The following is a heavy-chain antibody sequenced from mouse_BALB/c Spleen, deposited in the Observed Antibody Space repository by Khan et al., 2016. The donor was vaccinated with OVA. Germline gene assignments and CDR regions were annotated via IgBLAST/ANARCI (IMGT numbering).Heavy chain of an antibody. CDR3: VREGAYHRSDGWFAY. Sequence: QVRLQQSGAELARPGASVKMSCKASGYTFTSYTIHWVRQRPGQAPEWIGHINPSNNYTNYNQNFKDKATLIVDKSSSTAYMQLSSLTSEDSAAYYCVREGAYHRSDGWFAYWGQGTLVTVSA. CDR2: INPSNNYT. CDR1: GYTFTSYT. J-gene: IGHJ3*01. D-gene: IGHD2-14*01. V-gene: IGHV1-4*01.